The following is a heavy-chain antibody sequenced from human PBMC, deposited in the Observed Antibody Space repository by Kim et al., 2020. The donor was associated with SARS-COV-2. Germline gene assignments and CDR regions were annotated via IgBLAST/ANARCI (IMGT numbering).Heavy chain of an antibody. V-gene: IGHV3-7*04. D-gene: IGHD1-26*01. Sequence: AGKGRLTTSRGNAQNSLYLQMNSLRAEDTAVYYCAGVSEGARSLHYFDYWGQGTLVTVSS. J-gene: IGHJ4*02. CDR3: AGVSEGARSLHYFDY.